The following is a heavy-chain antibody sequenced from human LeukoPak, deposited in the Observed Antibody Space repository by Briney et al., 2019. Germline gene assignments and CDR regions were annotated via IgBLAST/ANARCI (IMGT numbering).Heavy chain of an antibody. Sequence: SVKVSCKASGGTFSSYAISWVRQAPGQGLEWMGGIIPIFGTANYAQKFQGRVTITADESTSTAYMELSSLRSEDTAVYYCATSVVVVPAATVYYYYYMGVWGKGTTVTVSS. J-gene: IGHJ6*03. CDR2: IIPIFGTA. D-gene: IGHD2-2*01. V-gene: IGHV1-69*13. CDR1: GGTFSSYA. CDR3: ATSVVVVPAATVYYYYYMGV.